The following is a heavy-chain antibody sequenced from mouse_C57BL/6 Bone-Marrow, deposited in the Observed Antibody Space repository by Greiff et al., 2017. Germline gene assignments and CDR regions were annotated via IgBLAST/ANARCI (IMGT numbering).Heavy chain of an antibody. D-gene: IGHD2-3*01. CDR2: IDPSDSET. J-gene: IGHJ2*01. V-gene: IGHV1-52*01. Sequence: VQLQQPGPELVRPGSSVKLSCKASGYTFTSYWMHWVKQRPIQGLEWIGNIDPSDSETHYNQKFKDKATLPVDKSSRTTYISLSSLTSEDSAVYYCASLYDGYYSPFDYWGQGTTLTVSS. CDR3: ASLYDGYYSPFDY. CDR1: GYTFTSYW.